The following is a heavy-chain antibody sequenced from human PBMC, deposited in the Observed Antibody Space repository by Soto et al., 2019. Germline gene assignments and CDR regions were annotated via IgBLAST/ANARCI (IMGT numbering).Heavy chain of an antibody. J-gene: IGHJ4*02. Sequence: QMQLVESGGGVVQPGRSLRLSCAASGFTFSSYAMHWVRQAPGKGLEWVAVISYDGSNKYYADSVKGRFTISRDNSKNTLYLQMNSLRAEDTAVYYCAREGGRTWIQLWSYWGQGTLVTVSS. D-gene: IGHD5-18*01. CDR3: AREGGRTWIQLWSY. V-gene: IGHV3-30-3*01. CDR1: GFTFSSYA. CDR2: ISYDGSNK.